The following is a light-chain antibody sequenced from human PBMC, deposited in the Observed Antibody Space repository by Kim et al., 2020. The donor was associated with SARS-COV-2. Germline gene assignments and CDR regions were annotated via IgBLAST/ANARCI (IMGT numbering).Light chain of an antibody. J-gene: IGKJ2*01. CDR2: SVS. CDR1: QSVCSHC. CDR3: QQYGVAPPYT. V-gene: IGKV3-20*01. Sequence: SPGERATLSCRTRQSVCSHCLAWYQQRPGQAPRLLIYSVSTRATGIPDRFSGSGSGTDFSITISRLVPEDFAVYYCQQYGVAPPYTFGQGTKLEI.